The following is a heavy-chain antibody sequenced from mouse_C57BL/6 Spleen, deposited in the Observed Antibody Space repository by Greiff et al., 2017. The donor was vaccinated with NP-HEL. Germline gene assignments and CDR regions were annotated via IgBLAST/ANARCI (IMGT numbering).Heavy chain of an antibody. Sequence: VQLQQSGPELVKPGASVKISCKASGYSFTGYYMNWVKQSPEKSLEWIGEINPSTGGTTYNQKFKAKATLTVDKSSSTAYMQLKSLTSEDSAVYYCARSGIHWGQGTSVTVSS. D-gene: IGHD3-1*01. J-gene: IGHJ4*01. CDR2: INPSTGGT. CDR1: GYSFTGYY. V-gene: IGHV1-42*01. CDR3: ARSGIH.